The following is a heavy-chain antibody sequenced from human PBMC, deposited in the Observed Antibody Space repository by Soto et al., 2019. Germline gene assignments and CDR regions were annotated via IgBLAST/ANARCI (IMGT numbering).Heavy chain of an antibody. Sequence: QVQLVESGGGVVQPGRSLRLSCAASGFIFSSYGMHWVRQAPGKGLEWVAVIWYDGSNKYYADSVKGRFTISRDNSKNTLYLQMNSRSAEDTAVYYCARGWYCGGDCYEGYYDLWGRGTLVTVSS. CDR1: GFIFSSYG. J-gene: IGHJ2*01. D-gene: IGHD2-21*02. CDR3: ARGWYCGGDCYEGYYDL. CDR2: IWYDGSNK. V-gene: IGHV3-33*01.